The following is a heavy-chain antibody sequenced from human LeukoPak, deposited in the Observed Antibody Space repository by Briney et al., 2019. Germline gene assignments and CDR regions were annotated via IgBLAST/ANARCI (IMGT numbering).Heavy chain of an antibody. J-gene: IGHJ4*02. D-gene: IGHD4-23*01. Sequence: EASLKVSCKASGYTFTSYYMHWVRQAPGQGLEWMGIINPSGGSTSYAQKFQGRVTMTRDTSTSTVYMELSSLRSEDTAVYYCATFDYGGNSASDYWGQGTLVTV. V-gene: IGHV1-46*01. CDR3: ATFDYGGNSASDY. CDR2: INPSGGST. CDR1: GYTFTSYY.